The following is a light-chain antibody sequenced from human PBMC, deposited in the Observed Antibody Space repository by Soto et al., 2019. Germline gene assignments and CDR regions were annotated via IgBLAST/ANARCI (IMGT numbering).Light chain of an antibody. CDR3: QQYCSSPWT. Sequence: DIVMTQSPDSLAVSLGERATINCRSSQSVLYSSSNKNYLALYQQKPGQPPKLLIYWASTRESGVTDRFSGSGSGTDFTLTISSLQAEDVAVYYCQQYCSSPWTFGQGTKVEIK. V-gene: IGKV4-1*01. CDR1: QSVLYSSSNKNY. J-gene: IGKJ1*01. CDR2: WAS.